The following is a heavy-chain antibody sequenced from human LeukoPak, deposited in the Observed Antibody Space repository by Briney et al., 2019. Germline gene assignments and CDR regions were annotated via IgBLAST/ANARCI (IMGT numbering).Heavy chain of an antibody. CDR1: GGSISSGDYY. J-gene: IGHJ3*02. D-gene: IGHD5-18*01. V-gene: IGHV4-30-4*01. CDR3: ASKYRSLVAFDI. Sequence: PSETLSLACTVSGGSISSGDYYWSWIRQPPGKGLEWIGYIYYSGSTYYNPSLESRVTISVDTSKNQFSLKLSSVTAADTAVYYCASKYRSLVAFDIWGQGTMVTVSS. CDR2: IYYSGST.